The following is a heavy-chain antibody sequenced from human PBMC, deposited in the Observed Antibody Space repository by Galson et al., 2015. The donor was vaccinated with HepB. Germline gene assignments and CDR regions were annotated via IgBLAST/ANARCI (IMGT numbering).Heavy chain of an antibody. D-gene: IGHD4-23*01. V-gene: IGHV3-9*01. J-gene: IGHJ6*03. CDR3: AKDIVRAWDGGANYYYYYMDV. CDR1: GFTFDDYA. Sequence: SLRLSCAASGFTFDDYAMHWVRQAPGKGLEWFEGISWNSGSIGYADSVKGRFTISRDNAKNSLYLQMNSLRAEDTALYYCAKDIVRAWDGGANYYYYYMDVWGKGTTVTVSS. CDR2: ISWNSGSI.